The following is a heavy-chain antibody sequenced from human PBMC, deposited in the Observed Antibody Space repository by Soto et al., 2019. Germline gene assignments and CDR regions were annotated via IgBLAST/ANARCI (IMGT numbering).Heavy chain of an antibody. CDR3: AKNKGLTGDGDAFDI. D-gene: IGHD7-27*01. J-gene: IGHJ3*02. CDR1: GFTFSSYG. V-gene: IGHV3-30*18. Sequence: QVQLVESGGGVVQPGRSLRLSCAASGFTFSSYGMHWVRQAPGEGLEWVAVISYDGSNKYYADSVKGRFTISRDNSKNTLYLQMNSLRAEDTAVYYCAKNKGLTGDGDAFDIWGQGTMVTVSS. CDR2: ISYDGSNK.